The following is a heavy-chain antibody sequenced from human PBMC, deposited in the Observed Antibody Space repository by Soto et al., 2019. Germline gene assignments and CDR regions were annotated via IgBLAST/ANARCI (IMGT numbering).Heavy chain of an antibody. CDR2: IVPILGIA. CDR1: GGTFSSYT. CDR3: ARDSATVVTPFDY. D-gene: IGHD6-25*01. V-gene: IGHV1-69*08. J-gene: IGHJ4*02. Sequence: QVQLVQSGAEVKKPGSSVKVSCKAYGGTFSSYTISWVRQAPGQGLEWMGRIVPILGIANYAQKFQGRVTITADKSTSTAYMELSSLRSEDTAVYYCARDSATVVTPFDYWGQGTLVTVSS.